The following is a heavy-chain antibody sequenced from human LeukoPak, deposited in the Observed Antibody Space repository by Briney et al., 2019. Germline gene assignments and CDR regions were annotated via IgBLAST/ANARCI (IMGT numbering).Heavy chain of an antibody. D-gene: IGHD6-19*01. CDR1: GGSISSGDYY. J-gene: IGHJ4*02. CDR2: IYYSGPT. Sequence: SQTLSLTCTVSGGSISSGDYYWSWIRQPPGKGLEWIGYIYYSGPTYYNPSLKSRVTISLDTSKNQVSLKLSSVTAADTAVYYCARDSSGWYGLVDYWGQGTLVTVSS. CDR3: ARDSSGWYGLVDY. V-gene: IGHV4-30-4*01.